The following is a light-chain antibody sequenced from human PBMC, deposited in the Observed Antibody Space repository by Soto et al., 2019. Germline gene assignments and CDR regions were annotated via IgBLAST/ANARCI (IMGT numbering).Light chain of an antibody. V-gene: IGKV3-11*01. CDR3: QQRNTWPLT. Sequence: EIVLTQSPATLSLSPGERATLSCRASQSIYNYLAWYQQKPGQAPRLLIFDASNRATGIPARFSGSGSGADFTLTISSLEPEDLGVYFCQQRNTWPLTFGGGTKVEI. CDR1: QSIYNY. J-gene: IGKJ4*01. CDR2: DAS.